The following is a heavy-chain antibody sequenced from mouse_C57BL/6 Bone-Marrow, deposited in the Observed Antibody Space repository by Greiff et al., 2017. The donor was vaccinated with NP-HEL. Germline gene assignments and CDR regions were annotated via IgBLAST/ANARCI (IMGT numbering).Heavy chain of an antibody. Sequence: EVQVVESEGGLVQPGSSMKLSCTASGFTFSDYYMAWVRQVPEKGLEWVANINYDGSSTYYLDSLKSRFIISRDNAKNILYLQMSSLKSEDTATYYCARVEPRWSWYFDVWGTGTTVTVSS. J-gene: IGHJ1*03. CDR2: INYDGSST. CDR3: ARVEPRWSWYFDV. CDR1: GFTFSDYY. V-gene: IGHV5-16*01. D-gene: IGHD6-1*01.